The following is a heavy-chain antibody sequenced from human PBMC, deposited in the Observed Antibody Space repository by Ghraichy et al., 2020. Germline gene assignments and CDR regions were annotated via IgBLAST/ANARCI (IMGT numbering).Heavy chain of an antibody. CDR3: AREDFGAFDI. V-gene: IGHV3-33*01. CDR2: IWYDAINE. J-gene: IGHJ3*02. D-gene: IGHD3-3*01. Sequence: RVTVIWYDAINEFYADSVKGRFTISRDISRNTLHLQMNSLRADDTALYYCAREDFGAFDIWGQGTMVTVSS.